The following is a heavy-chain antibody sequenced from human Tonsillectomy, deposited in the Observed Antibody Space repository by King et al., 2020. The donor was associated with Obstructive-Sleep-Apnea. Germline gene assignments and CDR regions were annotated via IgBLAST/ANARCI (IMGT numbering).Heavy chain of an antibody. D-gene: IGHD1-26*01. J-gene: IGHJ4*02. CDR3: ARDRSVKSDPPWDK. V-gene: IGHV3-48*04. CDR1: GFIFSSHS. Sequence: VQLVESGGGLVQPGGSLRLSCAASGFIFSSHSMTWVRHTPGKGLECISYITISSNTIYYSDSVKGRFTISRDNAKNSLYLQMNSLRAEDTAVYYCARDRSVKSDPPWDKWGQGPLVPVSS. CDR2: ITISSNTI.